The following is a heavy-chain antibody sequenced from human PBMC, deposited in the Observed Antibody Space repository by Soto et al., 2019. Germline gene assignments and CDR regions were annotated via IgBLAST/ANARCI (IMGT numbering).Heavy chain of an antibody. Sequence: QVQLVQSGAEVKKPGSSVKVSCKASGGTFSSYAISWVRQAPGQGLEWMGGIIPIFGTANYAQKFQGRVTITGDESTSKAYMGLGSLRSEDTAVYYWGRDRGGGKNWNDAFDIWGQGTMVTVSS. CDR1: GGTFSSYA. CDR2: IIPIFGTA. D-gene: IGHD1-1*01. J-gene: IGHJ3*02. V-gene: IGHV1-69*01. CDR3: GRDRGGGKNWNDAFDI.